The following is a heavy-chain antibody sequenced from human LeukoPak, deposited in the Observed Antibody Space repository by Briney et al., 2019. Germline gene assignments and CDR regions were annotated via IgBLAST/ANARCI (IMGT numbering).Heavy chain of an antibody. D-gene: IGHD6-19*01. Sequence: ASVKVSCKASGGTFSSYAISWVRQAPGQGLEWTGGIIPIFGTANYAQKFQGRVTITTDESTSTAYMELSSLRSEDTAVYYCASTGYSSGWCDYWGQGTLVTVSS. V-gene: IGHV1-69*05. CDR2: IIPIFGTA. CDR3: ASTGYSSGWCDY. CDR1: GGTFSSYA. J-gene: IGHJ4*02.